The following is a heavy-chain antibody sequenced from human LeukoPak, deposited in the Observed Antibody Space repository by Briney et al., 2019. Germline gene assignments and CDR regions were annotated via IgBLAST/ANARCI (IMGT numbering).Heavy chain of an antibody. CDR2: IYFSGTP. D-gene: IGHD6-13*01. V-gene: IGHV4-39*01. J-gene: IGHJ5*01. Sequence: PSETLSLTCTVSRGSIRTADYYWAWVRQPPGEGLEWLGSIYFSGTPYSNPSLKSRVAVSIDTSKNQFSLKVTSVNASDTAVYFCARTSSWYAGAWFDSWGQGTLVTVSS. CDR3: ARTSSWYAGAWFDS. CDR1: RGSIRTADYY.